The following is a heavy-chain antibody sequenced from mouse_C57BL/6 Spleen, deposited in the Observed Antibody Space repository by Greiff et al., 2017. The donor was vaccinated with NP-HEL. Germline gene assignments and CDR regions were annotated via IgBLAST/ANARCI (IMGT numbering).Heavy chain of an antibody. CDR3: ARSSYECWFAY. CDR1: GYTFTDYY. V-gene: IGHV1-75*01. Sequence: VQLVESGPELVKPGASVKISCKASGYTFTDYYINWVKQRPGQGLEWIGWIFPGSGSTYYNEKFKGKATLTVDKASSTAYMLLSSLTSEDSAVYFCARSSYECWFAYWGQGTLVTVSA. CDR2: IFPGSGST. D-gene: IGHD2-3*01. J-gene: IGHJ3*01.